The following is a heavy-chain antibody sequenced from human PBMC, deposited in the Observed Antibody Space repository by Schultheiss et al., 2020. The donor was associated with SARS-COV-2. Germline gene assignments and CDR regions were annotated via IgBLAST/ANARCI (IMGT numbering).Heavy chain of an antibody. Sequence: SETLSLTCTVSGGSISSGGYYWSWIRQPPGKGLEWIGYIYYSGSTYYNPSLKSRVTISVDTSKNQFSLKLSSVTAADTAVYYCARGPYFDWLLIDWGQGTLVTVSS. CDR3: ARGPYFDWLLID. V-gene: IGHV4-31*03. J-gene: IGHJ4*02. D-gene: IGHD3-9*01. CDR2: IYYSGST. CDR1: GGSISSGGYY.